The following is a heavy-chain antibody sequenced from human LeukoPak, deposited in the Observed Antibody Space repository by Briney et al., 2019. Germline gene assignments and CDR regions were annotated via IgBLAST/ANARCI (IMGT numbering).Heavy chain of an antibody. Sequence: SETLSLTCAVYGGSFSGYYWSWIRQPPGKGLEWIGEINHSGSTNYNPSLKSRVTISVDTSKNQFPLKLSSVTAADTAVYYCARGPFTMLRGADNWFDPWGQGTLVTVSS. CDR3: ARGPFTMLRGADNWFDP. D-gene: IGHD3-10*01. J-gene: IGHJ5*02. CDR1: GGSFSGYY. V-gene: IGHV4-34*01. CDR2: INHSGST.